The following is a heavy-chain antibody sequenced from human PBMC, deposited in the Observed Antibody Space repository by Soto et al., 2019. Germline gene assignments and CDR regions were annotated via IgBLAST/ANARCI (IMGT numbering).Heavy chain of an antibody. D-gene: IGHD3-22*01. CDR3: ARRGPDYYDRSGYYYFDY. J-gene: IGHJ4*02. Sequence: GGSLRLSCAASGFTFSSYGMSWVRQAPGKGLEWVSDINVSGSRTYYADSVKGRFTISRDNSKNTLYLQMNSLRAEDTAVYFCARRGPDYYDRSGYYYFDYWGQGTLVTVSS. CDR1: GFTFSSYG. V-gene: IGHV3-23*01. CDR2: INVSGSRT.